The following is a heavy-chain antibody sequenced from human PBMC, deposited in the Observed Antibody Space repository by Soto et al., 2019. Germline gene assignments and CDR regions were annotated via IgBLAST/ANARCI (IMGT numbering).Heavy chain of an antibody. CDR2: IDPRDSQT. CDR3: ARQIYDSDTGPNFQYYFDS. D-gene: IGHD3-22*01. Sequence: GESLKISCKGSGYNFAGYWLTWVRQKPGKGLEWMGRIDPRDSQTYYSPSFRGHVTISVTKSITTVFLQWSSLRASDTAMYYCARQIYDSDTGPNFQYYFDSWGQGTPVTVLL. CDR1: GYNFAGYW. J-gene: IGHJ4*02. V-gene: IGHV5-10-1*01.